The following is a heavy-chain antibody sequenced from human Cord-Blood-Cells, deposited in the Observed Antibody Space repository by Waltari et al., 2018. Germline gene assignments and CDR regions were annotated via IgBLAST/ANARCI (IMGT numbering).Heavy chain of an antibody. D-gene: IGHD2-2*01. Sequence: QLQLQESGPGLVKPSETLSLTCTVSGGSISSSSYYWGWIRQPPGKGLAWIGSIYYSGSTYYNPSLKSRVTISVDTSKNQFSLKLSSVTAADTAVYYCARLNYKTDIVVVPAARRGVEYFDYWGQGTLVTVSS. V-gene: IGHV4-39*01. CDR3: ARLNYKTDIVVVPAARRGVEYFDY. CDR1: GGSISSSSYY. J-gene: IGHJ4*02. CDR2: IYYSGST.